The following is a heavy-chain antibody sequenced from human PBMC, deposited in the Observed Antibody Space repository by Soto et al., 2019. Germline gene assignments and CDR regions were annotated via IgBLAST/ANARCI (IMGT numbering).Heavy chain of an antibody. V-gene: IGHV5-51*01. CDR2: IYPGDSDT. D-gene: IGHD6-13*01. CDR1: GYSFTSYW. CDR3: ARWAAAGTNYYYGMDV. J-gene: IGHJ6*02. Sequence: GESLKISCKGSGYSFTSYWIGWVRQMPGKGLEWMGIIYPGDSDTRYSPSFQGQVTISADKSISTAYLQWSSLKASDTAMYYCARWAAAGTNYYYGMDVWGQGTTVTVSS.